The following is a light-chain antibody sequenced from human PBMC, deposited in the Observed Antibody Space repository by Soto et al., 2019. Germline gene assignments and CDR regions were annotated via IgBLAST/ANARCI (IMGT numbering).Light chain of an antibody. CDR3: CSHAGSYTLV. V-gene: IGLV2-11*01. Sequence: QSALTQPRSVSGSPGQSVTISCTSSDIGGYNYVSWYQQHPGKAPKLMIYDVSKRPSGVPDRFSGSKSGKTASLTISGLQAEDEADYYCCSHAGSYTLVFGGGTKVTVL. CDR1: SSDIGGYNY. J-gene: IGLJ2*01. CDR2: DVS.